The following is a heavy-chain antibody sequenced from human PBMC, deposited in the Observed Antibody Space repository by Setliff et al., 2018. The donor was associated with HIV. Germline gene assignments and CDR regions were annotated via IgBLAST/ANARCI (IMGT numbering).Heavy chain of an antibody. V-gene: IGHV1-8*02. J-gene: IGHJ1*01. CDR2: MNPKSGNT. CDR1: GYTFTGHF. Sequence: ASVKVSCKTSGYTFTGHFIHWVRQAPGQGLEWMGWMNPKSGNTGYAQKFQGRVTMTRNTSIRTAYMELSSLRSEDTAVYYCARGGGVYCSGGSCYTSVDFQHWGQGTLVTVSS. CDR3: ARGGGVYCSGGSCYTSVDFQH. D-gene: IGHD2-15*01.